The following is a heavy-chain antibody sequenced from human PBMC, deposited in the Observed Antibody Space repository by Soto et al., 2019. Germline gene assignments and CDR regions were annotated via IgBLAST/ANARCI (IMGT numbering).Heavy chain of an antibody. V-gene: IGHV3-23*01. D-gene: IGHD3-16*01. CDR2: ISGSGGST. CDR3: AKVKGRPIIYDYIWGSYEKRSYDTPPKQQTSSGYFDY. Sequence: GGSLRLSCAASGFTFSSYAMSWVRQAPGKGLEWVSAISGSGGSTYYADSVKGRFTISRDNSKNTLYLQMNSLRAEDTAVYYCAKVKGRPIIYDYIWGSYEKRSYDTPPKQQTSSGYFDYWGQGTLVTVSS. J-gene: IGHJ4*02. CDR1: GFTFSSYA.